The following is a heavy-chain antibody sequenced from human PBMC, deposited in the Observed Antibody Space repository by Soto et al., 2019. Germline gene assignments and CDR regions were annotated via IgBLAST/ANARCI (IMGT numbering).Heavy chain of an antibody. CDR1: GYTFTSYG. V-gene: IGHV1-18*01. CDR3: AREGEQITICGVAEAPPPPMDV. Sequence: ASVKVSCKASGYTFTSYGISWVRQAPGQGLEWVGWISAYNGNTNYAQKLQGRVTMTTDTSTSTAYMELRSLRSDDTAVYYCAREGEQITICGVAEAPPPPMDVWGQGTTVTVSS. CDR2: ISAYNGNT. J-gene: IGHJ6*02. D-gene: IGHD3-3*01.